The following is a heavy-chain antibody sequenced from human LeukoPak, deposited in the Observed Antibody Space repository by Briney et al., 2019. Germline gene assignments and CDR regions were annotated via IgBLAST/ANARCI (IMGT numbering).Heavy chain of an antibody. CDR1: GFIFSNYA. CDR2: VRGSGGDT. V-gene: IGHV3-23*01. J-gene: IGHJ4*02. CDR3: ANLGANTRISGDY. Sequence: GGSLRLSCTASGFIFSNYAMSWVRQAPGKGLEWVSEVRGSGGDTYYADSVKGRFTISRDNSKKMLYLQMSSLRAEDTAVYYCANLGANTRISGDYWGQGTLVTVSS. D-gene: IGHD1-14*01.